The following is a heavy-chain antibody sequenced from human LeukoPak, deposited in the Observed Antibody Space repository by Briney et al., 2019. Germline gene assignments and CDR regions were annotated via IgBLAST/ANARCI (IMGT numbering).Heavy chain of an antibody. CDR2: ISSSSSYI. CDR3: ARDPDPIVVVVAATGDP. Sequence: PGGSLRLSCAASGFTFSSYSMNWVRQAPGKGLEWISSISSSSSYIYYADSVKRRFTISRDNAKNSLYLQMNSLRAEDTAVYYCARDPDPIVVVVAATGDPWGQGTLVTVSS. D-gene: IGHD2-15*01. J-gene: IGHJ5*02. CDR1: GFTFSSYS. V-gene: IGHV3-21*01.